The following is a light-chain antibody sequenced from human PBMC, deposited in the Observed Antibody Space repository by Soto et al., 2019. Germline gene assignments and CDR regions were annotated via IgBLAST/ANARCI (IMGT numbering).Light chain of an antibody. CDR1: SSDVGRYNY. CDR3: SSYTTSNTRQIV. V-gene: IGLV2-14*01. J-gene: IGLJ1*01. Sequence: QSVLTQPASVSGAPGQSITISLPGTSSDVGRYNYVSWYQQHPGKAPKFMIYDVSNRPSGVSNRFSGSKSGNTASLTISGLQAEDEADYYCSSYTTSNTRQIVFGTGTKVTVL. CDR2: DVS.